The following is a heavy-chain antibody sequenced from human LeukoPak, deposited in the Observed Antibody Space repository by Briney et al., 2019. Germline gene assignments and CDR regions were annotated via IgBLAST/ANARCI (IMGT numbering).Heavy chain of an antibody. D-gene: IGHD5-12*01. Sequence: GGSLRLSCVASGFTFSSYWMHWVRQAPGKGLAWVSRINSDGYSTSYADSVKGRFTISRDNAKNTVYLQMNSLRAEDTAVYYCARDRRGYSGYDPGWFDPWGQGTLVTVSS. CDR3: ARDRRGYSGYDPGWFDP. J-gene: IGHJ5*02. CDR1: GFTFSSYW. CDR2: INSDGYST. V-gene: IGHV3-74*01.